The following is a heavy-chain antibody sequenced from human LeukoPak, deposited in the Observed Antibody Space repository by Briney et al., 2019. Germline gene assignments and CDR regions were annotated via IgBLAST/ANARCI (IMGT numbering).Heavy chain of an antibody. Sequence: PSETLSLTCAVSGYSISSGYYWGWIRQPPGKGLEWIGYFYFSGSTNYNPSLKSRVTISLDTSKNRFSLKLSSVTAADTAVYYCARGLYSDSSWWFDPWGQGTLVTVSS. CDR1: GYSISSGYY. CDR3: ARGLYSDSSWWFDP. J-gene: IGHJ5*02. V-gene: IGHV4-61*01. D-gene: IGHD6-6*01. CDR2: FYFSGST.